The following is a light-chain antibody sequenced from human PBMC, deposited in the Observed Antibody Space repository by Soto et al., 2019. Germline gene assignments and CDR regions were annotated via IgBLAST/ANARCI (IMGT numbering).Light chain of an antibody. CDR2: QDS. Sequence: SYELTQPPSVSVSPGQTASITCSGDKLGDKYACWYQQKPGQSPVLVIHQDSKRPSGIPERFSGSNSGNTATLTIRGTQAMDEADYYCQAWDSSTEVFGGGTKLTVL. CDR1: KLGDKY. CDR3: QAWDSSTEV. V-gene: IGLV3-1*01. J-gene: IGLJ2*01.